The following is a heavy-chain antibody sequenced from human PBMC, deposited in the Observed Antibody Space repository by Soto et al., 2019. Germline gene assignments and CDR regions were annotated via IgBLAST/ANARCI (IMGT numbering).Heavy chain of an antibody. CDR1: GYTFTSYG. D-gene: IGHD3-3*01. CDR2: ISAYNANT. J-gene: IGHJ3*02. Sequence: ASVKVSCKASGYTFTSYGISWVRQAHGQRLEWMRWISAYNANTNYAQTLQGRVTMTTDTSTSTAYMELRSLRSDDTAAYYCARDDFSSGPLNAFDIWRQRTMVTVSS. CDR3: ARDDFSSGPLNAFDI. V-gene: IGHV1-18*01.